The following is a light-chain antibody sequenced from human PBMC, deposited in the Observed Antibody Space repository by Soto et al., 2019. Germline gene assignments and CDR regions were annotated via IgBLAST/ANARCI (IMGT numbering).Light chain of an antibody. J-gene: IGKJ1*01. Sequence: DIVMTQSPDSLAVSLGERATINCKSSQSVLYSSNNKNYLAWYQQKPGQPPKLLIYWASIRESGVPDRFSGSGSGTDFTLTISSLQAEDVAVYYCQQHYNYPPWTFGQGTKVEIK. CDR2: WAS. V-gene: IGKV4-1*01. CDR1: QSVLYSSNNKNY. CDR3: QQHYNYPPWT.